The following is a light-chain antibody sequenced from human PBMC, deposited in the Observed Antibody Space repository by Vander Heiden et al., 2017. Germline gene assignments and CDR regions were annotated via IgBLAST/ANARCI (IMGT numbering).Light chain of an antibody. J-gene: IGKJ2*01. Sequence: EIVMTQSPATLSVSPGERATLSCSASQRVSRNLACYQQKPGQSPRLLIYGASTRATGIPARFSGSGYGTEFTLTISSRQSEDFAVYYCQHHNNWPPYTFGQGTKVEIK. CDR1: QRVSRN. CDR2: GAS. CDR3: QHHNNWPPYT. V-gene: IGKV3-15*01.